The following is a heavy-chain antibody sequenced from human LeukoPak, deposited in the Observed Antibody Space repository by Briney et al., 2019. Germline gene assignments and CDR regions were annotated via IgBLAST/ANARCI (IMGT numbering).Heavy chain of an antibody. J-gene: IGHJ3*02. CDR3: AKDVVPAAITADAFDI. CDR2: ISGSGGST. CDR1: GFTFSSYA. D-gene: IGHD2-2*02. Sequence: PGRSLRLSCAASGFTFSSYAMSWVRQAPGKGLEWVSAISGSGGSTYYADSVKGRFTISRDNSKNTLYLQMNSLRAEDTAVYYCAKDVVPAAITADAFDIWGQGTMVTVSS. V-gene: IGHV3-23*01.